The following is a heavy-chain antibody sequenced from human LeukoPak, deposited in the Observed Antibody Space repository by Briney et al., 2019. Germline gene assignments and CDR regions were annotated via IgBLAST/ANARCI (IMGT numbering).Heavy chain of an antibody. CDR3: AREDGYSPSTDY. D-gene: IGHD5-24*01. CDR2: IYYSGST. J-gene: IGHJ4*02. V-gene: IGHV4-31*03. CDR1: GGSISSGGYY. Sequence: SETLSLTCTVSGGSISSGGYYWSWIRQHPGKGLEWNGYIYYSGSTYYNPSLKSRVTISVDTSKNQFSLKLSSVTAADTAVYYCAREDGYSPSTDYWGQGTLVTVSS.